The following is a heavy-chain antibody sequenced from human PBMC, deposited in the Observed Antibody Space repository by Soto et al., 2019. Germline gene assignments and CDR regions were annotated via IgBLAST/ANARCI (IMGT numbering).Heavy chain of an antibody. CDR2: IKQDGSEK. V-gene: IGHV3-7*01. D-gene: IGHD3-22*01. J-gene: IGHJ6*03. CDR1: GFTFSSYW. Sequence: GGSLRLSCAASGFTFSSYWMSWVRQAPGKGLEWVANIKQDGSEKYYVDSVKGRFTISRDNAKNSLYLQMNSLRAEDTAVYYCAKCGYSDYMDVWGKGTTVTVSS. CDR3: AKCGYSDYMDV.